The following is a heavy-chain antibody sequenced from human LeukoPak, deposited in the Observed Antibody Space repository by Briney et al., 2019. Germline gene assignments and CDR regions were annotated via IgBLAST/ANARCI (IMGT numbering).Heavy chain of an antibody. Sequence: GRSLRLSCAASGFTFSSYAMHWVRQAPGKGLEWVAVISYDGSNKYYADSVKGRFTISRDNSKNTLYLQMNSLRAEDTAVYYCARGGLTTDVYWGQGTLVTVSS. V-gene: IGHV3-30-3*01. CDR1: GFTFSSYA. J-gene: IGHJ4*02. CDR2: ISYDGSNK. D-gene: IGHD1-14*01. CDR3: ARGGLTTDVY.